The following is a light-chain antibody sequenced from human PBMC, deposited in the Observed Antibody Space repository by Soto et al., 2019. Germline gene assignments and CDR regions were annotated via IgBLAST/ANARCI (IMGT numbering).Light chain of an antibody. J-gene: IGLJ2*01. V-gene: IGLV2-14*03. CDR3: SSYTSGNTVI. CDR1: SSDVGGYNY. Sequence: QSVLTQPASVSGSPGQSITISCTGTSSDVGGYNYVSWYQQHPGKAPKLMIYDVSNRPSGVCNRFSGSKSGNAASLTISGLQAEDEADYYCSSYTSGNTVIFGGGTKLTVL. CDR2: DVS.